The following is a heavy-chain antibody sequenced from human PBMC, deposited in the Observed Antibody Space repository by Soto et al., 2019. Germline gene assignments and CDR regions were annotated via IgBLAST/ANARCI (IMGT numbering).Heavy chain of an antibody. J-gene: IGHJ4*02. CDR1: GFTVSSNY. Sequence: VQLVESGGGLVQPGGSLRLSCAASGFTVSSNYMSWVRQAPGKGLEWVSVIYSGGSTYYADSVKGRFTISRDNSKNTLYLQMNSLRAEDTAVYYCARERDAQYYFDYWGQGTLVTVSS. V-gene: IGHV3-66*01. CDR2: IYSGGST. CDR3: ARERDAQYYFDY.